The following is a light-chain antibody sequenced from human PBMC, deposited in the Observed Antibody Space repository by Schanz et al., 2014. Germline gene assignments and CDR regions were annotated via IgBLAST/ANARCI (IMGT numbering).Light chain of an antibody. Sequence: EIVLTQSPGTLSLSPGEGVTLSCRASQSVTSNYLAWYQQKPGQAPRLLIYDASNRATGIPARFSGSGSGTDFTLTISRLETEDFALYYCQQYGSSPPCTFGQGTKLEIK. CDR1: QSVTSNY. CDR2: DAS. CDR3: QQYGSSPPCT. V-gene: IGKV3-20*01. J-gene: IGKJ2*02.